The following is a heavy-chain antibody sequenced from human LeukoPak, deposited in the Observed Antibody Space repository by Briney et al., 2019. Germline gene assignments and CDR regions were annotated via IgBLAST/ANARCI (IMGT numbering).Heavy chain of an antibody. CDR3: ARGANDDNNWFDP. CDR2: ISSSSYI. D-gene: IGHD1-26*01. V-gene: IGHV3-21*01. Sequence: GGSLRLSCAASGFTFSSYSMNWVRQAPGKGLEWVSSISSSSYIYYADSVKGRFTISRDNAKNSLYLQMNSLRAEDTAVYYCARGANDDNNWFDPWGQGTLVTVSS. J-gene: IGHJ5*02. CDR1: GFTFSSYS.